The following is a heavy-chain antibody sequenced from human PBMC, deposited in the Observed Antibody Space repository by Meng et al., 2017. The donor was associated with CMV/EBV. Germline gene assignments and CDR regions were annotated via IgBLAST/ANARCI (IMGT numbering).Heavy chain of an antibody. CDR2: INPNSGGT. CDR3: ARDVADVNHGMDV. V-gene: IGHV1-2*02. J-gene: IGHJ6*02. CDR1: GYTFTGYY. Sequence: ALVKVSCKASGYTFTGYYMHWVRQAPGQGLEWMGWINPNSGGTNYAQKFQGRVTMTRDTSISTAYMELSRLRSDDTAVYYCARDVADVNHGMDVWGQGTTVTVSS.